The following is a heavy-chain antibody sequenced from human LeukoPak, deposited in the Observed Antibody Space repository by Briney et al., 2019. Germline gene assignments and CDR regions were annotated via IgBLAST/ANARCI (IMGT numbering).Heavy chain of an antibody. CDR1: GFTFSDYY. Sequence: PGGSLRLSCAASGFTFSDYYMSWIRQAPGKGPEWVSSISSSGNRIHYADSVKGRFIISRDNTKNSLSLQLNSLRAEDTAVYYCARDAPPLGYDISGSGPGAFAVWGQGTMVTAS. CDR3: ARDAPPLGYDISGSGPGAFAV. J-gene: IGHJ3*01. CDR2: ISSSGNRI. D-gene: IGHD3-22*01. V-gene: IGHV3-11*01.